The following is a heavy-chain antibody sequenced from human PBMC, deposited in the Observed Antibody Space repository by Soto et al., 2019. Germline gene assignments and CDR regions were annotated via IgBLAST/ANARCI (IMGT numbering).Heavy chain of an antibody. CDR1: AFTFSNYA. CDR2: LSGSGGSA. D-gene: IGHD6-19*01. Sequence: EVQLLESGGGLVRPGGSLRLSCAASAFTFSNYAMNWVRQAPGKGLEWVSVLSGSGGSAPYAASVQGRFTLSRDTSQSTVYLQMNSLRAENTAIYYCVREDSAWDSRGSFDFWGRGRMVAVS. CDR3: VREDSAWDSRGSFDF. V-gene: IGHV3-23*01. J-gene: IGHJ3*01.